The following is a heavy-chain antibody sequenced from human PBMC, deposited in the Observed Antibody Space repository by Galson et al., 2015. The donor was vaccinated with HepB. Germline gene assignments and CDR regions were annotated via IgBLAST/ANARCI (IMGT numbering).Heavy chain of an antibody. D-gene: IGHD3-22*01. CDR2: NIPIVGTA. CDR1: GGTFNNYT. V-gene: IGHV1-69*13. Sequence: SVKVSCKASGGTFNNYTITWVRQAPGQGLEWMGVNIPIVGTANYAREFQGRVTITADESTSTVYMELGSLRSEDTAVYYCAREPMHYYDSSGYYSLGYFVHWGQGTLVTVSS. CDR3: AREPMHYYDSSGYYSLGYFVH. J-gene: IGHJ4*02.